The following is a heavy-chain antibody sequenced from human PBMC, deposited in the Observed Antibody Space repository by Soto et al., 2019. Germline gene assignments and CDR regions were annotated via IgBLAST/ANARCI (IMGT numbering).Heavy chain of an antibody. J-gene: IGHJ5*02. CDR2: ISGSGGST. CDR3: VIFPQPTLYCSGGSCWFDP. V-gene: IGHV3-23*01. D-gene: IGHD2-15*01. CDR1: GFTFSSYA. Sequence: GGSLRLSCAASGFTFSSYAMSWVRQAPGKGLEWVSAISGSGGSTYYADSVKGRFTISRDNSKNTLYLQMNSLRAEDTAVYFCVIFPQPTLYCSGGSCWFDPWGQGTLVTVSS.